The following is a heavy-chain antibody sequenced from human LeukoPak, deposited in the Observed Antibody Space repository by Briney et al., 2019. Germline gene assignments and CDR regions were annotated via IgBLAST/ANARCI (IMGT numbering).Heavy chain of an antibody. CDR1: GGSFSGYY. D-gene: IGHD6-19*01. Sequence: SETLSLTCAVYGGSFSGYYWSWIRQPPGKGLEWIGEINHSGSTNYNPSLKSRVTISVDTSKNQFSLKLSSVTAADTAVYYCARGLGLRSGLDYWGQGTLVTVSS. V-gene: IGHV4-34*01. CDR3: ARGLGLRSGLDY. CDR2: INHSGST. J-gene: IGHJ4*02.